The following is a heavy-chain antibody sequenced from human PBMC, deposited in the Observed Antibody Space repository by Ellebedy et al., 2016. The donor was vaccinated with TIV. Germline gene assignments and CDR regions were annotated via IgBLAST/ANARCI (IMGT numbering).Heavy chain of an antibody. CDR1: GGSITITNW. J-gene: IGHJ4*02. CDR3: ATLTGEYYDSSGYFYK. CDR2: IYHSGST. V-gene: IGHV4-4*02. Sequence: SQTLSLTCAVSGGSITITNWWSWVRQSPGKGLEWIGEIYHSGSTTYNPSLTSRVTISVDKSKNQFSPNLNSVTAADTAVYYCATLTGEYYDSSGYFYKWGQGTLVTVSS. D-gene: IGHD3-22*01.